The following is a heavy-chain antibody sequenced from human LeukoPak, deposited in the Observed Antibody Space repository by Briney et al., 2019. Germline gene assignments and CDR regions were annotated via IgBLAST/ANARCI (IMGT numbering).Heavy chain of an antibody. Sequence: GGSLRLSCAASGFTFSSDAMSWVRQAPGKGLEWVSAISGSGGSTYYADSVKGRFTISRDNSKNTLYLQMNSLRAEDTAVYYCAKEGIAVTTSLVDYWGQGTLVTVSS. CDR2: ISGSGGST. D-gene: IGHD6-19*01. CDR3: AKEGIAVTTSLVDY. CDR1: GFTFSSDA. J-gene: IGHJ4*02. V-gene: IGHV3-23*01.